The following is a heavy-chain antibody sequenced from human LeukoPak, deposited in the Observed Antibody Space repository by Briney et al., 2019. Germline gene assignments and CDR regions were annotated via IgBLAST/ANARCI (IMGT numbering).Heavy chain of an antibody. J-gene: IGHJ4*02. V-gene: IGHV3-7*03. CDR1: GFTFSSNW. D-gene: IGHD4-17*01. CDR3: AKFPTGRLTTVTPKNYFDY. Sequence: GGSLRLSCAVSGFTFSSNWMSWVRQAPAKGLEWVAHIKQDGSDKYYADSVKGRFTISRDNSKNTLYLQMNSLRAEDTAVYYCAKFPTGRLTTVTPKNYFDYWGQGTLVTVSS. CDR2: IKQDGSDK.